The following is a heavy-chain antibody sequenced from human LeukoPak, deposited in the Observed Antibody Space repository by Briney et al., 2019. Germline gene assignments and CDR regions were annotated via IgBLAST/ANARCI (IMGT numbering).Heavy chain of an antibody. J-gene: IGHJ4*02. CDR3: ARGGVDYYGSGTYYLMYYFDY. CDR2: ISGSGGAT. Sequence: GGSLRLSCAASGFTFSSYTMSWVRQAPGKGLEWVSGISGSGGATYYADSVKGRFTISRDDPHNTLYLQMNSLRAEDTAVYFCARGGVDYYGSGTYYLMYYFDYWGQGALVTVSS. V-gene: IGHV3-23*01. D-gene: IGHD3-10*01. CDR1: GFTFSSYT.